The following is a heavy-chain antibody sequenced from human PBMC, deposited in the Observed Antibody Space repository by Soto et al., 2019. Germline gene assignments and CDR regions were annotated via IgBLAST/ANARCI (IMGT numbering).Heavy chain of an antibody. J-gene: IGHJ4*02. Sequence: QVQLVESGGGVVQPGRSLRLSCAASGFTFSSYAMHWVRQAPGKGLEWVAVIIYDGSNKHYADSVQGRFTISRDNSKNTLYLQMNSLRAEDTAVYYCADDLGNRAYDGRDYWGQGTLVTVST. CDR2: IIYDGSNK. D-gene: IGHD5-12*01. V-gene: IGHV3-30-3*01. CDR3: ADDLGNRAYDGRDY. CDR1: GFTFSSYA.